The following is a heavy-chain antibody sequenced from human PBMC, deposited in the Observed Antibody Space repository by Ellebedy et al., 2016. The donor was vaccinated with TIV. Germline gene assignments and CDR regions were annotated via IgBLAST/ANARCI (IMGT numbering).Heavy chain of an antibody. CDR3: ARDKGRPPANLDV. CDR2: ISYDGSDK. J-gene: IGHJ6*02. D-gene: IGHD2-2*01. V-gene: IGHV3-30-3*01. CDR1: RLAFSNYA. Sequence: GESLKISCTASRLAFSNYAMHWVRQAPGKGLQWVAAISYDGSDKSYADSVKGRFSISRDNSKTTLYLQMNSLRVDDTAIYYCARDKGRPPANLDVWGQGTAVTVSS.